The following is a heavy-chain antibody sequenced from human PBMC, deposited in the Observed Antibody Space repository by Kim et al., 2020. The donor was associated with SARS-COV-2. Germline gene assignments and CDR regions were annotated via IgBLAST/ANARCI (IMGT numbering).Heavy chain of an antibody. Sequence: SETLSLTCAVYGGSFSGYYWSWIRQPPGKGLEWIGEINHSGSTNYNPSLKSRVTISVDTSKNQFSLKLRSVTAADTAVYYCAGAVAGESYYYGMDVWGQGTTVTVSS. J-gene: IGHJ6*02. CDR2: INHSGST. CDR1: GGSFSGYY. D-gene: IGHD6-19*01. V-gene: IGHV4-34*01. CDR3: AGAVAGESYYYGMDV.